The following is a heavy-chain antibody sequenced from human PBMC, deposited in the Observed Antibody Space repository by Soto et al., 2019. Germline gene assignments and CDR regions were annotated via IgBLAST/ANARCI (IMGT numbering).Heavy chain of an antibody. CDR3: ASRDPGTSVDY. CDR2: IYRTGST. CDR1: GGSFTSNNW. Sequence: QVQLQESGPGLVKPSGTLSLTCAVSGGSFTSNNWWTWVRQPPGQGLEWIGEIYRTGSTNYNPSHKSRVTISLAKYEKQISLKVTSLTDADTAVYYCASRDPGTSVDYWSQGTLVTVSS. V-gene: IGHV4-4*02. D-gene: IGHD1-7*01. J-gene: IGHJ4*02.